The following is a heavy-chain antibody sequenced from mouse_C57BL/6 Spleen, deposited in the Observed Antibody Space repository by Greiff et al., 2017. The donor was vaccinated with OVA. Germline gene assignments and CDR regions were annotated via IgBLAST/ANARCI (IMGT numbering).Heavy chain of an antibody. Sequence: QVQLQQSGAELVMPGASVKLSCKASGYTFTSYWMHWVKQRPGQGLEWIGEIDPSDSYTNYNQKFKGKSTLTVDKSSSTAYMQLSSLTSEDSAVYYRARWDYYYGSSHYFDYWGQGTTLTVSS. CDR1: GYTFTSYW. CDR2: IDPSDSYT. CDR3: ARWDYYYGSSHYFDY. V-gene: IGHV1-69*01. D-gene: IGHD1-1*01. J-gene: IGHJ2*01.